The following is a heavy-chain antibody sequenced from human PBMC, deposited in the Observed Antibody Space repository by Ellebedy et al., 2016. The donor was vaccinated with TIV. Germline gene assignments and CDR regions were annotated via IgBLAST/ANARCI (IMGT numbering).Heavy chain of an antibody. CDR3: AKLGVVIRGDY. V-gene: IGHV3-30-3*02. J-gene: IGHJ1*01. Sequence: GESLKISCAASGFNLSNNALHWVRQAPGKGLEWLAVISYTGSSQFYADSVKGRFTISRDNSNSMLYLQMNNLRTEDTALYYCAKLGVVIRGDYWGQGTLVTVSS. CDR2: ISYTGSSQ. CDR1: GFNLSNNA. D-gene: IGHD3-10*01.